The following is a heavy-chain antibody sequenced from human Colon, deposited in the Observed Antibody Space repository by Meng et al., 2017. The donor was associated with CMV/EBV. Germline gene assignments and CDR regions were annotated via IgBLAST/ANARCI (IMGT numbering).Heavy chain of an antibody. CDR3: VRESQSGSYIYLQH. V-gene: IGHV1-18*01. D-gene: IGHD1-26*01. CDR1: GYTFTNYC. J-gene: IGHJ1*01. CDR2: ISAYNGDT. Sequence: VTKPGASVKGPCEASGYTFTNYCISWVRQAPGQGLEWMGWISAYNGDTYYAQKFQGRVTMTTDTSTSTAYMELRSLRSDDTAVYYCVRESQSGSYIYLQHWGQGTLVTVSS.